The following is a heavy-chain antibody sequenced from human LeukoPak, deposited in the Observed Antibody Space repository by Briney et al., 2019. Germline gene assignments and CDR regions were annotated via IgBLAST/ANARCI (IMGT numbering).Heavy chain of an antibody. D-gene: IGHD6-13*01. CDR3: AREAAAGLKRGYYYYGMDV. V-gene: IGHV1-46*01. CDR2: INPSGGST. J-gene: IGHJ6*04. CDR1: GYTFTGCY. Sequence: ASVKVSCKASGYTFTGCYMHWVRQAPGQGLEWMGIINPSGGSTSYAQKFQGRVTMTRDTSTSTVYMELSSLRSEDTAVYYCAREAAAGLKRGYYYYGMDVWGKGTTVTVSS.